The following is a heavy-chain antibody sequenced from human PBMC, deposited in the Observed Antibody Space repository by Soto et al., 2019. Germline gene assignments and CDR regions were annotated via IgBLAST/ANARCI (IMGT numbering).Heavy chain of an antibody. Sequence: QLHLQESGPVLGEPSETLSLNCAVAGGSITSTSYYWCWIRNPQGEGLEWIGSIDYRGNIYYNSSLKIRVTISVDTSKNQFYLNLNSVNAADSAVYNCARVAALVGAARYWYFDLWGRGTRVSV. CDR2: IDYRGNI. CDR3: ARVAALVGAARYWYFDL. J-gene: IGHJ2*01. CDR1: GGSITSTSYY. D-gene: IGHD2-15*01. V-gene: IGHV4-39*01.